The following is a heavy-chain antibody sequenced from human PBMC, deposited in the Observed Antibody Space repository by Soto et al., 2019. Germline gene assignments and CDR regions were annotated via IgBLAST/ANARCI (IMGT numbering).Heavy chain of an antibody. V-gene: IGHV3-21*01. CDR2: ISSSSSSYI. CDR3: ARAPPRQNYFDY. CDR1: GFTFSSYS. J-gene: IGHJ4*02. Sequence: GGSLRLSCAASGFTFSSYSMNWVRQAPGKGLEWVSSISSSSSSYIYYADSVKGRFTISRDNANNSLSLQMNSLRAEDTAVYYCARAPPRQNYFDYWGQGTLVTVSS.